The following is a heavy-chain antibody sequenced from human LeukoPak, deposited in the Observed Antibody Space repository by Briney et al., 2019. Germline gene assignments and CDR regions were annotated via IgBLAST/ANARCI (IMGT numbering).Heavy chain of an antibody. V-gene: IGHV3-21*04. J-gene: IGHJ4*02. CDR3: AKFASNTPSDY. CDR1: GFTFSSYS. Sequence: GGSLRLSCAASGFTFSSYSMNWVRQAPGKGLEWVSSISSSSSYIYYADSVKGRFTISRDNSKNTLYLQMNSLRAEDTAVYYCAKFASNTPSDYWGQGTLVTVSS. CDR2: ISSSSSYI.